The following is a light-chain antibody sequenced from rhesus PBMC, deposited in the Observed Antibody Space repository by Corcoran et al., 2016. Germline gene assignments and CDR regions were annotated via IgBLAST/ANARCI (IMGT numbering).Light chain of an antibody. CDR2: YAS. CDR1: QGISSD. J-gene: IGKJ2*01. Sequence: DIQMTQPPSSLSACVGDRVTITRRASQGISSDLAWYQQKPGKAPKPLIYYASNLEIGVPSRFSGSGSGTEFTLTISSLQPEDFATYYCKQYNSDPYSFDQGTKVKIK. CDR3: KQYNSDPYS. V-gene: IGKV1-37*01.